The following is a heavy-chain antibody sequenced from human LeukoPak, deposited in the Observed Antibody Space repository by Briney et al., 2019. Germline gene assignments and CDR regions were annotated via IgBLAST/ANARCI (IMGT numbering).Heavy chain of an antibody. CDR1: GFTFSSYG. Sequence: GGSLRLSCAASGFTFSSYGMHWVRQAPGNGLEWVAVISYDGSNKYYADSVKGRFTISRDNSKNTLYLQMNSLGAEDTAVYYCARDCWRAAPGTCFDYWGQGTLVTVSS. J-gene: IGHJ4*02. D-gene: IGHD6-13*01. V-gene: IGHV3-30*03. CDR3: ARDCWRAAPGTCFDY. CDR2: ISYDGSNK.